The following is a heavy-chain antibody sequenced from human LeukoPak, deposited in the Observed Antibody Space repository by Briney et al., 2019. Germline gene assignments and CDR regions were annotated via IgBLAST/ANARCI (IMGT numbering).Heavy chain of an antibody. CDR1: GFTFSSYG. J-gene: IGHJ4*02. CDR2: ISYDGSNK. Sequence: GRSLRLSCAASGFTFSSYGMHWVRQAPGKGLEWVAVISYDGSNKYYADSVKGRFTISRDNSKNTLYLQMNSLRAEDTAVYYCARDLGGSYPIWGQGTLVTVSS. CDR3: ARDLGGSYPI. V-gene: IGHV3-30*03. D-gene: IGHD1-26*01.